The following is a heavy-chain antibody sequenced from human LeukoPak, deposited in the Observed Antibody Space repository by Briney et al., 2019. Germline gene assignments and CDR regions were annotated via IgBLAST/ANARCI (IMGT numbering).Heavy chain of an antibody. CDR1: GFTFSSYA. CDR3: ARDGVRGVITQYYFDY. J-gene: IGHJ4*02. CDR2: ISYDGSNK. D-gene: IGHD3-10*01. Sequence: GRSLRLSCAASGFTFSSYAMHWVRQAPGKGLEWVAVISYDGSNKYYADSVKGRFTISRDNSKNTLYLQMNSLRAEDTAVYYCARDGVRGVITQYYFDYWGQGTLVTVSS. V-gene: IGHV3-30-3*01.